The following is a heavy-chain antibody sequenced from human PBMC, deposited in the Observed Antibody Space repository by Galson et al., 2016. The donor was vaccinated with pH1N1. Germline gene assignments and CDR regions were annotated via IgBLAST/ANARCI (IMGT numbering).Heavy chain of an antibody. J-gene: IGHJ4*02. CDR3: ARLWYGEYIDY. Sequence: SETLSLTCTVSGGSISSSNYYWGWIRQPPGKGLQWIANIYYSGITYYDASLKSRVTISVDTSKNQFSLKLNSVIAAETAVDYCARLWYGEYIDYWGQGTRVTVSS. D-gene: IGHD3-10*01. CDR1: GGSISSSNYY. CDR2: IYYSGIT. V-gene: IGHV4-39*01.